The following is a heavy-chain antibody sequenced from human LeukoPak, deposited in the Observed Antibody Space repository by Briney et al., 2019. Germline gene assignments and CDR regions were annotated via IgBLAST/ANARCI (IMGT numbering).Heavy chain of an antibody. J-gene: IGHJ4*02. Sequence: GGSLRLSCAASGFTFNSYAMSWVRQAPGQGLEWVSAISSSGGSTYYAASVKGRFSISGDNSKSTLFLQMNSLRAEDTAVYYCAKGAYDSGGYPPVTPDHWGQGTLVTGSS. CDR3: AKGAYDSGGYPPVTPDH. CDR2: ISSSGGST. V-gene: IGHV3-23*01. CDR1: GFTFNSYA. D-gene: IGHD3-10*01.